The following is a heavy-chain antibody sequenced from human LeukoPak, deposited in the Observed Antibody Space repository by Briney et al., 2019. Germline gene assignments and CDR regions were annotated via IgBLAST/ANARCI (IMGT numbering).Heavy chain of an antibody. CDR1: GFTFSSYA. V-gene: IGHV3-23*01. CDR3: AKGYYDTLTDYFHNWFNP. D-gene: IGHD3-9*01. CDR2: ISGRGGST. Sequence: GGSLRLSCAASGFTFSSYAVSWVRQALGVGLEWVSTISGRGGSTFYADSVKGRFTISRDNSKNTLYLQMNSLRADDTAVYYCAKGYYDTLTDYFHNWFNPWGQGTLVIVSS. J-gene: IGHJ5*02.